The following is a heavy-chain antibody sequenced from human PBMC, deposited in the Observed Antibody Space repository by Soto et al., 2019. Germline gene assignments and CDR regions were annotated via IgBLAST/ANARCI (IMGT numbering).Heavy chain of an antibody. CDR1: GYTFTSYA. Sequence: QVQLVQSGAEVKKPGASVKVSCKASGYTFTSYAMHWVRQAPGQRLKWMGWINAGNGNTKYSQKFQGRVTITRDTSASTAYMELSSLRSEDTAVYYCARGLNGYSHYFDYWGQGTLVTVSS. CDR3: ARGLNGYSHYFDY. CDR2: INAGNGNT. J-gene: IGHJ4*02. D-gene: IGHD5-18*01. V-gene: IGHV1-3*01.